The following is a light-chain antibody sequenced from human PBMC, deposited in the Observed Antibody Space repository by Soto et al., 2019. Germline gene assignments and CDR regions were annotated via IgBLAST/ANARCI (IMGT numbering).Light chain of an antibody. Sequence: DMEITQYPATLPACVGERVTITCRASQSISSWLAWYQQKAGKAPKLLIYDASTLESGVPSRFSGSGSGTEFTLTISSLQPEDFATYYCQQSYSTPPTFGQGTKVDIK. CDR2: DAS. CDR3: QQSYSTPPT. CDR1: QSISSW. V-gene: IGKV1-5*01. J-gene: IGKJ1*01.